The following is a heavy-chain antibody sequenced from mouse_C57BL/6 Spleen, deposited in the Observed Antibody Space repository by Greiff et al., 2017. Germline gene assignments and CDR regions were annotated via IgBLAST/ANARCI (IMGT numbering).Heavy chain of an antibody. CDR1: GYTFTDYY. Sequence: VQLQQSGPELVKPGASVKISCKASGYTFTDYYMNWVKQSHGKSLEWIGDINPNNGGTSYNQKFKGKATLTVDKSSRTAYMELRSLTSEDSAVYYCAEANWEAYWGQGTLVTVSA. CDR2: INPNNGGT. J-gene: IGHJ3*01. V-gene: IGHV1-26*01. CDR3: AEANWEAY. D-gene: IGHD4-1*01.